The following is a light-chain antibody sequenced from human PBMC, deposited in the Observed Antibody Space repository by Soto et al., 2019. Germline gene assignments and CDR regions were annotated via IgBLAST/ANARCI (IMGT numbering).Light chain of an antibody. CDR3: QQSYSNPRT. CDR1: QSVSRY. V-gene: IGKV1-39*01. J-gene: IGKJ1*01. Sequence: DIQMTQSPSSLSASVGDRVTISCRASQSVSRYLNRYQQKAGKAPNLPIYAVSTLESGVPSRFSGTGSGTDFTLTISSLQPEDFATDYCQQSYSNPRTFGQGTKVEIK. CDR2: AVS.